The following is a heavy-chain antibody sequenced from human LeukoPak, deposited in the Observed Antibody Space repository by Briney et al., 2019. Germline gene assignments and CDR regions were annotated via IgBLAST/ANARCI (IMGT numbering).Heavy chain of an antibody. CDR2: ISGSGGST. Sequence: GGSLRLSGAASGFTFSSYAMSWVRQAPGKGLEWVSAISGSGGSTYYADSVKCRFTISRDNSKNTLYLQMNSLRAEDTAVYYCAKALNDYGDLYYYYGMDVWGQGTTVTVSS. D-gene: IGHD4-17*01. J-gene: IGHJ6*02. CDR3: AKALNDYGDLYYYYGMDV. CDR1: GFTFSSYA. V-gene: IGHV3-23*01.